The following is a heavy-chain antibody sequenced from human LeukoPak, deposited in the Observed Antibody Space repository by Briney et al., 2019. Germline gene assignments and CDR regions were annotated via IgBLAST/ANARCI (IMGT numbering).Heavy chain of an antibody. V-gene: IGHV4-59*01. CDR1: GGSISSYY. CDR3: AREARDYFDY. Sequence: PSETLSLTCTVSGGSISSYYWSWIRQPPGKGLEWIGYIYYSGSTNYNPSLKSRATISVDTSKNQFSLKLSSVTAADTAAYYCAREARDYFDYWGQGTLVTVSS. CDR2: IYYSGST. J-gene: IGHJ4*02.